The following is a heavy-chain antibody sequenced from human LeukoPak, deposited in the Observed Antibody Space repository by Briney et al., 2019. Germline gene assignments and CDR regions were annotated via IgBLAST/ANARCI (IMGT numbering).Heavy chain of an antibody. CDR1: GGSLTFYY. J-gene: IGHJ4*02. Sequence: SETLSLTCTVSGGSLTFYYWSWIRQPPGKGLEWIGYIYYSGSTNYNPSLKSRVTISVDTSKNQFSLKLSSVTAADTAVYYCARRSGSSGRYYFDYWGQGTQVTVSS. D-gene: IGHD6-19*01. CDR3: ARRSGSSGRYYFDY. CDR2: IYYSGST. V-gene: IGHV4-59*01.